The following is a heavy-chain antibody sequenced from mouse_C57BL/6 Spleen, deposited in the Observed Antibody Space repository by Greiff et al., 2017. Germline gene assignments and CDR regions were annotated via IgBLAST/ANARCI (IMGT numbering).Heavy chain of an antibody. Sequence: QVTLKESGPGILQSSQTLSLTCSFSGFSLSTSGMGVSWIRQPSGKGLEWLAHIYWDDDKRYNPSLKSRLTISKDTSRNQVFLKITSVDTADTATYYCARSRDSWYFDVWGTGTTVTVSS. CDR3: ARSRDSWYFDV. CDR2: IYWDDDK. V-gene: IGHV8-12*01. CDR1: GFSLSTSGMG. J-gene: IGHJ1*03.